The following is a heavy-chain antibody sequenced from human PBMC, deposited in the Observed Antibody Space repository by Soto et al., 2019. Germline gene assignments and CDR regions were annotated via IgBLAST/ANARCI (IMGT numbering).Heavy chain of an antibody. CDR1: GGSVSSYS. J-gene: IGHJ4*02. CDR3: ASSPPAMVAPNI. CDR2: VYYSGST. Sequence: SETLSLTCTVSGGSVSSYSWTWVRQPPGKGLEWIGYVYYSGSTHYNPSLKSRVTISLDTSKNQFTLKLTSVTAADTAMYFCASSPPAMVAPNIWGQGTLVTVSS. V-gene: IGHV4-59*02. D-gene: IGHD5-18*01.